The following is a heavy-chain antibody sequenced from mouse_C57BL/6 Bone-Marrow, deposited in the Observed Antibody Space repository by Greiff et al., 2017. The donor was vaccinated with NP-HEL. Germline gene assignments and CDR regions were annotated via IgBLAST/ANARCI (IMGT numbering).Heavy chain of an antibody. Sequence: VQLQQSGAELVRPGASVTLSCKASGYTFTDYEMHWVKQTPVHGLEWIGAIDPETGGTAYNQKFKGKAILTADKYSSTAYMELRSLTSEDSAVYYCTRSGKLGLFAYWGQGTLVTVSA. D-gene: IGHD4-1*01. CDR3: TRSGKLGLFAY. CDR1: GYTFTDYE. J-gene: IGHJ3*01. V-gene: IGHV1-15*01. CDR2: IDPETGGT.